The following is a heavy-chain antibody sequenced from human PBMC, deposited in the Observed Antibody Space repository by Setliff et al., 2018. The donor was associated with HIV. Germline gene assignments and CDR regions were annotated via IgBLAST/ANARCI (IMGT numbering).Heavy chain of an antibody. CDR1: GFTFSNYV. CDR2: ISTTGGLT. V-gene: IGHV3-64*02. Sequence: VGSLRLSCAASGFTFSNYVMYWVRQAAGKGLEYVSAISTTGGLTSYADFVKGRFTISRDNSKNTLSLQMDSLSAEDTALYYCATTQGWEAFDVWGQGTMVTVSS. J-gene: IGHJ3*01. CDR3: ATTQGWEAFDV. D-gene: IGHD1-26*01.